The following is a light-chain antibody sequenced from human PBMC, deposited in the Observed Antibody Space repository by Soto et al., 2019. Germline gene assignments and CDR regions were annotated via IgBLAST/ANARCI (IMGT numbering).Light chain of an antibody. V-gene: IGLV2-8*01. CDR3: SSYAGSLNLYV. Sequence: QSALTQPPSASGSPGQSVTISCTGTSSDVGGYSYVSWYQRHPGKAPKLMIYEVTKRPSGVPDRFSGSKSGNTASLTVSGLQAEDEADYYCSSYAGSLNLYVFGTGTKVTVL. CDR2: EVT. CDR1: SSDVGGYSY. J-gene: IGLJ1*01.